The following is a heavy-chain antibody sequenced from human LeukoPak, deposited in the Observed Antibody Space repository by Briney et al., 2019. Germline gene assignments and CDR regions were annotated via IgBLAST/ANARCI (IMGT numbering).Heavy chain of an antibody. D-gene: IGHD1-14*01. Sequence: GGSLRLSCAASGFTFSDYWMHWVRQAPGKGLVCVSRINTDGGSTTYADSVKGRFTVSRDNAKNTLCLQMNSLRAEDTAVYYCARGSRYDRYNWFDPWGQGTLVTVSS. V-gene: IGHV3-74*01. CDR2: INTDGGST. CDR3: ARGSRYDRYNWFDP. CDR1: GFTFSDYW. J-gene: IGHJ5*02.